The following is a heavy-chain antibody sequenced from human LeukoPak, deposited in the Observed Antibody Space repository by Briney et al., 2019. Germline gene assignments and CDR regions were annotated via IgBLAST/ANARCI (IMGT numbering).Heavy chain of an antibody. CDR2: IWYDGSNT. CDR3: ASDLSTTHFDY. J-gene: IGHJ4*02. Sequence: QPGGSLRLSCAASGFTFSSYGMHWVRQAPGKGLEWVAMIWYDGSNTYYADSVKGRFTISRDNSKNTLFLQMDSLRAEDTAVYYCASDLSTTHFDYWGQGTLVTVSS. CDR1: GFTFSSYG. D-gene: IGHD5/OR15-5a*01. V-gene: IGHV3-33*01.